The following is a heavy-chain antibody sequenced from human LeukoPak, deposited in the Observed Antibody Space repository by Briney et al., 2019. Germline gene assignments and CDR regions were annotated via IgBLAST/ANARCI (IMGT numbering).Heavy chain of an antibody. CDR3: AREPSGWFLDY. D-gene: IGHD6-19*01. Sequence: GGSLRLSCAASGFTFSSYSMNWVRQAPGKGLEWVSSISSSSSYIYYADSVKGRFIISRDNAKNSLYLQMNSLRAEDTAVYYCAREPSGWFLDYWGQGTLVTVSS. V-gene: IGHV3-21*01. J-gene: IGHJ4*02. CDR2: ISSSSSYI. CDR1: GFTFSSYS.